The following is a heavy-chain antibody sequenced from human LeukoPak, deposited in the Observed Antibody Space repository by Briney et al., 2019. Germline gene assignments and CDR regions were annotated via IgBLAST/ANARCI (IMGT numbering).Heavy chain of an antibody. V-gene: IGHV3-66*01. Sequence: GGSLRLSCAASGFTVSTNYMSWVRQAPGKGLEWVSLIYSGGSTYYADSVKGRFTISRDNAKNSLYLQMSSLRAEDTAVYYCARDRTMVRGLANYFYGMDVWGQGTTVIVSS. CDR3: ARDRTMVRGLANYFYGMDV. D-gene: IGHD3-10*01. J-gene: IGHJ6*02. CDR1: GFTVSTNY. CDR2: IYSGGST.